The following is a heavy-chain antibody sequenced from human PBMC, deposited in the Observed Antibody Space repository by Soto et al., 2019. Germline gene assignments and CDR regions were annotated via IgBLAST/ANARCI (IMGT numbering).Heavy chain of an antibody. CDR3: AKGRGFGELFRFGY. J-gene: IGHJ4*02. V-gene: IGHV3-30*18. Sequence: QVQLVESGGGVVQPGRSLRLSCAASGFTFSSYGMHWVRQAPGTGLEWVAVISYDGSNKYYADSVKGRFTISRDNSKNTLYLQMNSLRAEDTAVYYCAKGRGFGELFRFGYWGQGTLVTVSS. CDR2: ISYDGSNK. CDR1: GFTFSSYG. D-gene: IGHD3-10*01.